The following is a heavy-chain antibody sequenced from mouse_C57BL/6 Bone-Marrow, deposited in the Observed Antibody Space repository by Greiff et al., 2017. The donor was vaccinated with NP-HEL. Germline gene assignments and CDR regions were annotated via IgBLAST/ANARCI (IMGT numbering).Heavy chain of an antibody. CDR3: ASPYDYDVAWFAY. Sequence: EVQVVESGGDLVKPGASLKLSCAASGFTFSSYGMSWVRQTPDQRLEWVATISSCGSYTYYPDSVKGRFTISRDNAKNTLYLQMSSLKSEDTAMYYCASPYDYDVAWFAYWGQGTLVTVSA. J-gene: IGHJ3*01. CDR1: GFTFSSYG. V-gene: IGHV5-6*01. CDR2: ISSCGSYT. D-gene: IGHD2-4*01.